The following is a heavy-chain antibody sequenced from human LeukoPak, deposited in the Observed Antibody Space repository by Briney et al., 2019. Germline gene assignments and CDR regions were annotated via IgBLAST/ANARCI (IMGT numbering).Heavy chain of an antibody. CDR1: GFIFSNYS. J-gene: IGHJ3*02. V-gene: IGHV3-7*01. CDR2: IKQDGNEK. CDR3: AKPITVSGATDAFDI. Sequence: GGSLRLSCAASGFIFSNYSMHWVRQAPGKGLEWVANIKQDGNEKYYVDSVKGRFTISRDNAKNSLYLQMNSLRVEDTAVYYCAKPITVSGATDAFDIWGQGTMVTVSS. D-gene: IGHD3-3*01.